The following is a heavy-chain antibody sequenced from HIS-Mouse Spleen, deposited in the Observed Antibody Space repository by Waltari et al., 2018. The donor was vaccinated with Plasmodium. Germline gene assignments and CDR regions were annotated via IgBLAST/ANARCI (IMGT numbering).Heavy chain of an antibody. V-gene: IGHV3-30*18. CDR3: AKEVLGYYDFWSRPDY. D-gene: IGHD3-3*01. J-gene: IGHJ4*02. CDR2: ISYDGSNK. Sequence: QVQLVESGGGVVQPGRSLRLSCAASGFTFSSYGMHWVRQASGKGLEWVAVISYDGSNKYYTDSVKGRFTISRDNSKNTLYLQMNSLRAEDTAVYYCAKEVLGYYDFWSRPDYWGQGTLVTVSS. CDR1: GFTFSSYG.